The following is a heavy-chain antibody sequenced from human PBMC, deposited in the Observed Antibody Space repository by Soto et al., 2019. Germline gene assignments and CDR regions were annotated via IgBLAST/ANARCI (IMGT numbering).Heavy chain of an antibody. Sequence: QVQVQQSGPGLVKPSETLSLTCTVSSGPSKSHNWGWIRQPPGRGLEGIGYVYDTWSTSYNPSLKSRVTVSADTSTNRISLTLRVVTAADTAVYYCVRQGIGFLHGLVDVWGQGTTVIVSS. D-gene: IGHD3-10*01. J-gene: IGHJ6*01. V-gene: IGHV4-59*08. CDR2: VYDTWST. CDR1: SGPSKSHN. CDR3: VRQGIGFLHGLVDV.